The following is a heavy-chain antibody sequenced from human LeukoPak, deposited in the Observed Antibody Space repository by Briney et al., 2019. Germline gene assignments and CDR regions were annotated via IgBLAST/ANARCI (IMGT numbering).Heavy chain of an antibody. V-gene: IGHV3-23*01. J-gene: IGHJ4*02. CDR1: GFTFSSAA. Sequence: GGSLRLSCAASGFTFSSAAMSWVRQAPGKGLEWVSAISNNGGYTYYADSVQGRFTISRDNAKNTLFLQMNSLTVEDTAMYYCGKDLSWGSTDYWGQGTLVTVSS. D-gene: IGHD6-13*01. CDR3: GKDLSWGSTDY. CDR2: ISNNGGYT.